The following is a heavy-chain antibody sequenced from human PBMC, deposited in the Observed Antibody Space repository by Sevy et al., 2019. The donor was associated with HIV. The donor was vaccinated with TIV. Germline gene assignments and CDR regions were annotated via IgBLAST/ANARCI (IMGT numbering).Heavy chain of an antibody. CDR2: ISGSGGST. V-gene: IGHV3-23*01. CDR3: AKADSSSWYHYYYYMDV. J-gene: IGHJ6*03. CDR1: GFTFSSYA. D-gene: IGHD6-13*01. Sequence: GGSLRLSCAASGFTFSSYAMSWVRQAPGKGLEWVSAISGSGGSTYYADSVKGRFTISRDNSKNTLYLQMNSLRAEDTAVYYCAKADSSSWYHYYYYMDVWGKGTTVTVSS.